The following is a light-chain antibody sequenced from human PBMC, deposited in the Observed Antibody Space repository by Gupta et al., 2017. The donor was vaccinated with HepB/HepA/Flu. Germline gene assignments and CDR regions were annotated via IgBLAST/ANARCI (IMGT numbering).Light chain of an antibody. CDR3: CSYASSSTVI. CDR2: EVS. Sequence: QSALTQPASVSGSPGQSITISCTGSSNDVGTYNLVSWYQQHPGKAPKLMIFEVSKRPSGVSHRFSGSKSGITASLTISGLQPEDEAYYFCCSYASSSTVIFGGGTKLTVL. V-gene: IGLV2-23*02. CDR1: SNDVGTYNL. J-gene: IGLJ2*01.